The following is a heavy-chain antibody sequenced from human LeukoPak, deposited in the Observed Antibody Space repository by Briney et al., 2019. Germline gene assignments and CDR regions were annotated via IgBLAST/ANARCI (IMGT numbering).Heavy chain of an antibody. Sequence: ASVKVSCQASGFTFTGYYIHWVRQAPGQGLEWMGWINPNSGGTNYAQKFQGRVTMTRDTSITTAYMELSRLSSADTAVYYCARDWVTGTPSVYWGQGTLVTVSS. D-gene: IGHD1-20*01. J-gene: IGHJ4*02. CDR2: INPNSGGT. CDR3: ARDWVTGTPSVY. V-gene: IGHV1-2*02. CDR1: GFTFTGYY.